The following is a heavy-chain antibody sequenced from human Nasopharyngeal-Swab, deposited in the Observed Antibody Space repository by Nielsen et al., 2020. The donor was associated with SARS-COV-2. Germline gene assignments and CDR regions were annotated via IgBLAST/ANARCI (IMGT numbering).Heavy chain of an antibody. J-gene: IGHJ4*02. V-gene: IGHV4-39*07. CDR3: ARDESGDYLGLPFDH. Sequence: GSLRLSCVVSGASISSRNNYWGWILQSPWKGLEWIGTIFSSGSTYNPSLKSRVTMPVDTSKNQFSLKLTSVTAADTAVYYCARDESGDYLGLPFDHWGRGTLVTVSS. CDR2: IFSSGST. CDR1: GASISSRNNY. D-gene: IGHD4-17*01.